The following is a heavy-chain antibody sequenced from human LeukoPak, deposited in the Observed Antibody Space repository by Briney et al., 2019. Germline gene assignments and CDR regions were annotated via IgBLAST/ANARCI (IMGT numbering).Heavy chain of an antibody. CDR1: GGSISSSSYY. Sequence: SETLSLTCTVSGGSISSSSYYWGWIRQPPGKGLEWIGSIYYSGSTYYNPSLKSRVTISVDTSKNQFSLKLSSVTAADTAVYYCASTLPSGIAAAAPDYWGQGTLVTVSS. V-gene: IGHV4-39*07. D-gene: IGHD6-13*01. J-gene: IGHJ4*02. CDR2: IYYSGST. CDR3: ASTLPSGIAAAAPDY.